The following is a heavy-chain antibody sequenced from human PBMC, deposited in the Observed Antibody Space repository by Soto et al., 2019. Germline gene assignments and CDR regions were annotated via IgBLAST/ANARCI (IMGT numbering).Heavy chain of an antibody. V-gene: IGHV1-18*04. CDR1: GYTFSGYS. CDR3: ARDVFCGGAPACPDMDV. Sequence: QVVLEQSGGEVKKPGASVKVSCKASGYTFSGYSITWVRQAHGQGLEWMGRISGYNGNTNYARTLRGRLTLTTDTSTSTAYMELRSLTSDDTAVYYCARDVFCGGAPACPDMDVWGQGTTVTVSS. J-gene: IGHJ6*02. CDR2: ISGYNGNT. D-gene: IGHD2-21*01.